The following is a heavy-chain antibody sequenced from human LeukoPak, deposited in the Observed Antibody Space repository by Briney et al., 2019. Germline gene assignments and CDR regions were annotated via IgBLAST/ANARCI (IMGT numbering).Heavy chain of an antibody. CDR3: ARDLSAGYCSGGSCYDALVDY. CDR1: GFTFSNYW. Sequence: GGSLRLSCAASGFTFSNYWMSWIRQAPGKGLEWVSYISSSGSTIYYADSVKGRFTISRDNAKNSLYLQMNSLRAEDTAVYYCARDLSAGYCSGGSCYDALVDYWGQGTLVTVSS. D-gene: IGHD2-15*01. J-gene: IGHJ4*02. CDR2: ISSSGSTI. V-gene: IGHV3-11*01.